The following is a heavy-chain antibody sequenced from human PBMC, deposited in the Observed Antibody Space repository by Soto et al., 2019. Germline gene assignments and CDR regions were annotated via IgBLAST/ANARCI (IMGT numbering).Heavy chain of an antibody. V-gene: IGHV4-4*07. J-gene: IGHJ3*02. CDR3: ARDEMAYCGGDCQRDAFDI. CDR1: GGSISSYY. D-gene: IGHD2-21*02. Sequence: SETLSLTCTVSGGSISSYYWSWVRQPAGEGLEWIGRIYTSGSSNYNPSLKSRVTMSVDTSKNQFTLKLSSVTAADTAVYYCARDEMAYCGGDCQRDAFDIWGQGTMVTVSS. CDR2: IYTSGSS.